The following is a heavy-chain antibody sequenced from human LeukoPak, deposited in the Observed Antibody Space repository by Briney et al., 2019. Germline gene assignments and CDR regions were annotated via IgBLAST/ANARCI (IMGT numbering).Heavy chain of an antibody. D-gene: IGHD3-9*01. CDR1: GFTLSTFG. CDR2: ISGGGDST. V-gene: IGHV3-23*01. Sequence: PGGSLRLSCAASGFTLSTFGMSWVRQVPGKGLEWVSAISGGGDSTFYADSVKGRFTIFRDNSKNTLYLQMNSLTAEDTAVYYCAKEADDWYPRPFDYWGQGTLVTVSS. J-gene: IGHJ4*02. CDR3: AKEADDWYPRPFDY.